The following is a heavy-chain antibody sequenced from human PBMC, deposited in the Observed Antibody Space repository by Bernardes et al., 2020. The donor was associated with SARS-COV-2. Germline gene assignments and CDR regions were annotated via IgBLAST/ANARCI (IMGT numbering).Heavy chain of an antibody. Sequence: VESLFLSCSASGFTFSDSSMHWVRQAPGPGLEYVSDISPRGVGTYYGDSVKGRFIISRDSSKNTLYLQMSSLRAEDTAVYYCVKALAPAGSYYFDYWGQGTLVTVSS. CDR2: ISPRGVGT. D-gene: IGHD6-19*01. J-gene: IGHJ4*02. CDR3: VKALAPAGSYYFDY. V-gene: IGHV3-64D*06. CDR1: GFTFSDSS.